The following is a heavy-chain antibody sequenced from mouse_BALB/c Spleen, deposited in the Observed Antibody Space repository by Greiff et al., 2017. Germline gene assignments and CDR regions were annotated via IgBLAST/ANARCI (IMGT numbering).Heavy chain of an antibody. CDR1: GFSLTSYG. J-gene: IGHJ1*01. Sequence: VQLVESGPGLVAPSQSLSITCTVSGFSLTSYGVHWVRQPPGKGLEWLGVIWAGGSTNYNSALMSRLSISKDNSKSQVFLKMNSLQTDDTAMYYCARDRGYYYGSSYDWYFDVWGAGTTVTVSS. D-gene: IGHD1-1*01. V-gene: IGHV2-9*02. CDR3: ARDRGYYYGSSYDWYFDV. CDR2: IWAGGST.